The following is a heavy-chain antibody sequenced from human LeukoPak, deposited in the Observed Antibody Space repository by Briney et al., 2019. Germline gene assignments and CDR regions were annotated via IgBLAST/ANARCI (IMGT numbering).Heavy chain of an antibody. D-gene: IGHD3-22*01. Sequence: GGSLRLSCAASGFTFDDYTMHWVRQAPGKGLEWVSSISTSSSYIYYADSVKGRFTISRDNAKNSLYLQMNSLRAEDTAVYYCARDRSSAGYYDSSGPHDAFDIWGQGTMVTVSS. J-gene: IGHJ3*02. CDR3: ARDRSSAGYYDSSGPHDAFDI. CDR1: GFTFDDYT. CDR2: ISTSSSYI. V-gene: IGHV3-21*01.